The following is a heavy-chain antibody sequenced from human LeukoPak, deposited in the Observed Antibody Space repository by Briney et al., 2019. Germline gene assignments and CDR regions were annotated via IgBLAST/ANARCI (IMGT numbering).Heavy chain of an antibody. CDR3: ARDYEQQLVRAFDI. CDR1: GFTFSSYE. Sequence: PGGSLRLSCAASGFTFSSYEMNWVRQAPGKGLEWVSYISSSGSTIYYADSVKGRFTISRDNAKNSLYLQMNSLRAEDTAVYYCARDYEQQLVRAFDIWGQGTMVTVSS. J-gene: IGHJ3*02. V-gene: IGHV3-48*03. D-gene: IGHD6-13*01. CDR2: ISSSGSTI.